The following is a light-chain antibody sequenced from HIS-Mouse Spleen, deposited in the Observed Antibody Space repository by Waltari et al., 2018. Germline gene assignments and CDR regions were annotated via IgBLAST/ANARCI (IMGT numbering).Light chain of an antibody. CDR3: QQYGSSPPWT. V-gene: IGKV3-20*01. J-gene: IGKJ1*01. CDR1: QSVSSSY. CDR2: GAS. Sequence: ILFTQSPGTLSLSTVDRATLSCRASQSVSSSYLAWYQQKPGQAPRLLIYGASSRATGIPDRFSGSGSGTDFTLTISRLEPEDFAVYYCQQYGSSPPWTFGQGTKVEIK.